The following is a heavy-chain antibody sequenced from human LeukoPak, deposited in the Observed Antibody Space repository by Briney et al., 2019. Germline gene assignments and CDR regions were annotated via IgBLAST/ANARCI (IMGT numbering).Heavy chain of an antibody. J-gene: IGHJ1*01. D-gene: IGHD2-2*01. V-gene: IGHV4-59*01. Sequence: SETLSLTCTVSGGSISSYYWSWIRQPPGKGLEWIGYIYYSGSTNYNPSLKSRVTISVDTSKNQFSLKLSSVTAADTAVYYCARHEGCSSTSCYYAEYFQHWGQGTLVTVSS. CDR3: ARHEGCSSTSCYYAEYFQH. CDR1: GGSISSYY. CDR2: IYYSGST.